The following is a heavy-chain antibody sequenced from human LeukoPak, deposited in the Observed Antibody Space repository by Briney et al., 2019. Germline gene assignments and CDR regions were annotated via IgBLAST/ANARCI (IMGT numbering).Heavy chain of an antibody. D-gene: IGHD3-9*01. CDR2: IKQDGSEK. CDR1: GFTFSSYW. CDR3: ARDPATTYYDILTGYYNRYFDY. J-gene: IGHJ4*02. V-gene: IGHV3-7*01. Sequence: PGGSLRLSCAASGFTFSSYWMSWVRQAPGKGLEWVANIKQDGSEKYYVDSVKGRFTISRDNAKNSLYLQMNSLRAEDTAVYYCARDPATTYYDILTGYYNRYFDYWGQGTLVTVSS.